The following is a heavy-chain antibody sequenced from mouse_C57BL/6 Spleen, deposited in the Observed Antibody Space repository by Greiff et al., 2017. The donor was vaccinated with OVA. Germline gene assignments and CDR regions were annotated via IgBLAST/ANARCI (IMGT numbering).Heavy chain of an antibody. Sequence: EVKLQESGPGLVKPSQSLSLTCSVTGYSITSGYYWNWIRQFPGNKLEWMGYISYDGSNNYNPSLKNRISITRDTSKNQFFLKLNSVTTEDTATYYCAREGYSNYPWFAYWGQGTLVTVSA. CDR2: ISYDGSN. CDR3: AREGYSNYPWFAY. D-gene: IGHD2-5*01. J-gene: IGHJ3*01. V-gene: IGHV3-6*01. CDR1: GYSITSGYY.